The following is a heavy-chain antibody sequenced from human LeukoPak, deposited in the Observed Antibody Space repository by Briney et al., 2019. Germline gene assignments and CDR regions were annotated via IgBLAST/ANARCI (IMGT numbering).Heavy chain of an antibody. CDR3: ARATRFLDWSFDY. V-gene: IGHV4-59*01. Sequence: SKTLSLTCTVSGDSIPNYCWSWIRQSPGKGFEWIGFIYYTGSTKYNPSLESRVSLSVDTSKNQFSLRLTSVTPADTAVYYCARATRFLDWSFDYWGQGTLVTVSS. CDR1: GDSIPNYC. CDR2: IYYTGST. D-gene: IGHD3-9*01. J-gene: IGHJ4*01.